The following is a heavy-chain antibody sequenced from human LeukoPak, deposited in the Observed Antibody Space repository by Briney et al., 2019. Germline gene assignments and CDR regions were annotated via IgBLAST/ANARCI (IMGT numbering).Heavy chain of an antibody. J-gene: IGHJ4*02. CDR2: ISSSSSYI. CDR3: ARDPRKNSGSYYFDY. Sequence: GGSLRLSCAASGFTFSSYSMNWVRQAPGKGLEWVSYISSSSSYIYYADSVKGRFTISRDNAKNSLYLQMNSLRAEDTAVYYCARDPRKNSGSYYFDYWGQGTLVAVSS. V-gene: IGHV3-21*01. CDR1: GFTFSSYS. D-gene: IGHD1-26*01.